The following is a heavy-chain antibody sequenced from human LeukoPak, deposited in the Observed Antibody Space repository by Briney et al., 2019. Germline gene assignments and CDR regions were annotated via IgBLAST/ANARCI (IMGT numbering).Heavy chain of an antibody. D-gene: IGHD2-2*01. CDR1: GFTFSSYA. Sequence: GRSLRLSCAASGFTFSSYAMHWVRQAPGKGLEWVAVISYDGSNKYYADSVKDRFTISRDNSKNTLYLQMNSLRAEDTAVYYCARGLPAAMGGDAFDIWGQGTMVTVSS. CDR2: ISYDGSNK. CDR3: ARGLPAAMGGDAFDI. V-gene: IGHV3-30*04. J-gene: IGHJ3*02.